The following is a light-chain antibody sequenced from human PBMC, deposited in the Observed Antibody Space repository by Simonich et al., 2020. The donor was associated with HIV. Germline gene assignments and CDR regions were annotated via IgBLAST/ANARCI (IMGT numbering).Light chain of an antibody. CDR3: SSYTSSSTYWV. Sequence: QSALTQPRSVSGSPGQSVTISCTGTSSDVGGSNFVSWYQHYPGEAPKSMIYDVSKRPSGVSNRCSGSKSGNTASLSISGLQAEDEADYYCSSYTSSSTYWVFGGGTKLTVL. CDR1: SSDVGGSNF. V-gene: IGLV2-14*03. J-gene: IGLJ3*02. CDR2: DVS.